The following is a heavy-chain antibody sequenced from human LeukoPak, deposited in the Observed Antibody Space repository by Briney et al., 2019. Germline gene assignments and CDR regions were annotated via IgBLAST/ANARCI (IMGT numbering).Heavy chain of an antibody. CDR2: IKQDGSEK. Sequence: GGSLRLSCAASGFTFSSYWMSWVRQAPGKGLEWVANIKQDGSEKYYVDSVKGRFTIPRDNAKNSLYLQMNSLRAEDTAVYYCAREDDSSGYYYLDAFDIWGQGTMVTVSS. D-gene: IGHD3-22*01. CDR1: GFTFSSYW. V-gene: IGHV3-7*01. CDR3: AREDDSSGYYYLDAFDI. J-gene: IGHJ3*02.